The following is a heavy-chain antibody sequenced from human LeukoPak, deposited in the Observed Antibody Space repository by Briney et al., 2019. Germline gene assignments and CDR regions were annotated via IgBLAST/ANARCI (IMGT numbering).Heavy chain of an antibody. CDR3: ARDSRHITLIRGIIIGGFDY. J-gene: IGHJ4*02. V-gene: IGHV1-18*01. CDR1: GYMFTSYG. D-gene: IGHD3-10*01. Sequence: ASVRVSWKASGYMFTSYGISWVRQAPGQGLEWMGWIRAYNGDTNYTQKFQGRVTMTTDTSTGTAYMELRSLRSDDTAVYYCARDSRHITLIRGIIIGGFDYWGQGTLVTVSS. CDR2: IRAYNGDT.